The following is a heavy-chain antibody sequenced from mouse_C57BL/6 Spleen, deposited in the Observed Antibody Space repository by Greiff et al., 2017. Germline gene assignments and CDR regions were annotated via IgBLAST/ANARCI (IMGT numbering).Heavy chain of an antibody. CDR2: IYPGDGDT. V-gene: IGHV1-82*01. CDR1: GYAFSSSW. D-gene: IGHD2-2*01. CDR3: AGPGYDEGADY. Sequence: QVQLQQSGPELVKPGASVKISCKASGYAFSSSWMNWVKQRPGKGLAWIGRIYPGDGDTNSNGKFKGKATLTADKSSSTAYMQRSSLAAADSAVYFCAGPGYDEGADYWGQGTTLTVSS. J-gene: IGHJ2*01.